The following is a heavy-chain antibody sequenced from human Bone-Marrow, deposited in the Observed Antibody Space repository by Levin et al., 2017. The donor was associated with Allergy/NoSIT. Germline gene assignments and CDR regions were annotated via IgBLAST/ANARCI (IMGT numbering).Heavy chain of an antibody. CDR2: IRSKTFGGTE. J-gene: IGHJ6*03. D-gene: IGHD3-3*01. CDR1: GFTFGDFA. V-gene: IGHV3-49*04. Sequence: PGESLKISCTGSGFTFGDFAVSWVRRAPGKGLEWVGLIRSKTFGGTEQYAASVKDRFIISRDDSKSIAFLQMNSLKTEDTAVYYCTRLRGFYDPSGNYYYYKDVWGKGTTVTVSS. CDR3: TRLRGFYDPSGNYYYYKDV.